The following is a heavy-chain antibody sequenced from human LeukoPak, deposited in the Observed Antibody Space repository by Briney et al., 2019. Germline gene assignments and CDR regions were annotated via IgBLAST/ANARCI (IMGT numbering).Heavy chain of an antibody. CDR2: IKQDGSEK. CDR3: AKSRVGGDCYFDY. J-gene: IGHJ4*02. Sequence: GGSLRLSCAASGFTFSSYWMSWVRQAPGKGLEWVANIKQDGSEKYYVDSVKGRFTISRDNAKNSLYLQMNSLRAEDTAVYYCAKSRVGGDCYFDYWGQGTLVTVSS. CDR1: GFTFSSYW. V-gene: IGHV3-7*01. D-gene: IGHD2-21*02.